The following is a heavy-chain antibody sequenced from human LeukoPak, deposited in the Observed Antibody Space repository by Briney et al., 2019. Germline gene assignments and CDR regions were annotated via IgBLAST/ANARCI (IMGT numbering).Heavy chain of an antibody. Sequence: GGSLRLSCAASGFTFSKYAMHWVRQAPGKGLEWVTYISYDGSIQYYADSVKGRFTISRDNSKNTLYLQMNSLRAEDTAVYYCARGPPFTMGDYWGQGTLVTVSS. V-gene: IGHV3-30*14. J-gene: IGHJ4*02. CDR3: ARGPPFTMGDY. CDR1: GFTFSKYA. CDR2: ISYDGSIQ. D-gene: IGHD3-10*01.